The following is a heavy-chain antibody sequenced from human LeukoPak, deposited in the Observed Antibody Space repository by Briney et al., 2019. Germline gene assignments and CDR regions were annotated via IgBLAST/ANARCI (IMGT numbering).Heavy chain of an antibody. V-gene: IGHV4-34*01. J-gene: IGHJ2*01. CDR1: GGSFSGFY. Sequence: SETLSLTCAVYGGSFSGFYWSWIRQPPGKGLEWIGEVTRTGDINYNPSLKSRVTLSLDASQNQFSLTVNSVTAADTAVYFCARLPLMNPQLSYWYFGVWGRGTLVTVSS. CDR2: VTRTGDI. CDR3: ARLPLMNPQLSYWYFGV. D-gene: IGHD1-1*01.